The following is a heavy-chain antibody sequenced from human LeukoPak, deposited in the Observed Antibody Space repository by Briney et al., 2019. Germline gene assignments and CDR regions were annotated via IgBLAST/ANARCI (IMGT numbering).Heavy chain of an antibody. Sequence: GGSLRLSCAASGFTFSNYAMSWVRQAPGKGLEWVSAITGSDGSIYYANSVKGRFTISRDNSKNTLYLQMNSLRAEDTAIYSCAKWGDYDVFTGYYDADYWGQGTLVTVSS. CDR3: AKWGDYDVFTGYYDADY. J-gene: IGHJ4*02. CDR1: GFTFSNYA. D-gene: IGHD3-9*01. V-gene: IGHV3-23*01. CDR2: ITGSDGSI.